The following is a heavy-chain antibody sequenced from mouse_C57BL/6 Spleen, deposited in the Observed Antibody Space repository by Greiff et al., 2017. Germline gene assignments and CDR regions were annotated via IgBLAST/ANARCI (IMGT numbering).Heavy chain of an antibody. V-gene: IGHV3-6*01. D-gene: IGHD2-1*01. CDR2: ISYDGSN. Sequence: EVQLVESGPGLVKPSQSLSLTCSVTGYSITSGYYWNWIRQFPGNKLEWMGYISYDGSNNYNPSLKNRISITRDTSKNQFFLKLNSVTTEDTATYYCARDGDLLPMDYWGQGTSVTVSS. J-gene: IGHJ4*01. CDR1: GYSITSGYY. CDR3: ARDGDLLPMDY.